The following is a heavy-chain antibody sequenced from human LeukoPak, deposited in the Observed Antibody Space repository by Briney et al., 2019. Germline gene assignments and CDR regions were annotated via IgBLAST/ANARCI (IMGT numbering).Heavy chain of an antibody. CDR3: ARDGFSSGYPYDALDI. CDR1: GFTFSSYA. Sequence: PGGSLTLSCAASGFTFSSYAMSGVRQAPGKGREWVSAISGSGGSTYYADSVKGRLTISRDNSKNTLYLQMNSLRAEDTAVYYCARDGFSSGYPYDALDIWGQGTMVTVSS. J-gene: IGHJ3*02. CDR2: ISGSGGST. V-gene: IGHV3-23*01. D-gene: IGHD3-22*01.